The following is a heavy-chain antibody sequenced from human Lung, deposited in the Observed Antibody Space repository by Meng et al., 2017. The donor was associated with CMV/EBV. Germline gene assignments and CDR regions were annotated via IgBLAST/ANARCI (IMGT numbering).Heavy chain of an antibody. D-gene: IGHD7-27*01. J-gene: IGHJ4*02. CDR2: INEAGSVK. CDR1: GFTFTNYW. V-gene: IGHV3-7*01. Sequence: GGSLRLSCAASGFTFTNYWMTWVRQAPGKGLEWVGNINEAGSVKHYVDSVKGRFTMSRDNAKNSVYLQMNALRADDTAVYFCAREYWGPDYWGQGTLVTVPS. CDR3: AREYWGPDY.